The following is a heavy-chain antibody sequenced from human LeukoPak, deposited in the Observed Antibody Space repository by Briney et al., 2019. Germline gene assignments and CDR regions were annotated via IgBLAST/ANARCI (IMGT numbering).Heavy chain of an antibody. D-gene: IGHD1-7*01. CDR2: ISSSSSYI. Sequence: GGSLRLSCAASGFTFSAYSMNWVRQAPGKGLEWVSSISSSSSYIYCADSVKGRFTISRDNAKKSLYLQMNSLRAEDTAVYYCARVLTGTTGRIDYWGQGTLVTVSS. V-gene: IGHV3-21*01. CDR1: GFTFSAYS. J-gene: IGHJ4*02. CDR3: ARVLTGTTGRIDY.